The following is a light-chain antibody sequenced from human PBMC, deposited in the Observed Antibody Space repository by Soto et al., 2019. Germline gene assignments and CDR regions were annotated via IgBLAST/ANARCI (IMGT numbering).Light chain of an antibody. CDR2: AAY. CDR3: QYLNGAPTIT. Sequence: DIQLTQSPSFLSASVGDRVTITCRASQDVSDYLAWYQHAPGKAPNLLIYAAYTLQSGVPSRFSGSGSGTEFSLTITCLQPEDFATYYCQYLNGAPTITFGQGTRLDIK. CDR1: QDVSDY. V-gene: IGKV1-9*01. J-gene: IGKJ5*01.